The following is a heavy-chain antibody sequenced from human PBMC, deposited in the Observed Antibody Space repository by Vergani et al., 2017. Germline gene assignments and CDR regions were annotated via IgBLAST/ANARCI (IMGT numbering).Heavy chain of an antibody. CDR2: IYNSGNG. CDR3: ASGKYYSDSTSHFRGRYFDV. CDR1: GDSIISRSYY. J-gene: IGHJ2*01. V-gene: IGHV4-39*01. D-gene: IGHD3-16*01. Sequence: QMQLQESGPGLVKASETLSLTCTVSGDSIISRSYYWGWIRQPPGKGLEWIGGIYNSGNGDSSSSLKSRVTISADTSKNQFSLRLTSVTAADTAVYYGASGKYYSDSTSHFRGRYFDVWGHGTLVTVPS.